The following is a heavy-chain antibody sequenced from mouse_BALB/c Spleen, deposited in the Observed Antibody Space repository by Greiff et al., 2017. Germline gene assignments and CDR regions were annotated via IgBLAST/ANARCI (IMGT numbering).Heavy chain of an antibody. CDR1: GFDFSRYW. J-gene: IGHJ4*01. Sequence: EVKLVESGGGLVQPGGSLKLSCAASGFDFSRYWMSWVRQAPGKGLEWIGEINPDSSTINYTPSLKDKFIISRDNAKNTLYLQMSKVRSEDTALYYCATLRLRAMDYWGQGTSVTVSS. CDR2: INPDSSTI. D-gene: IGHD1-2*01. V-gene: IGHV4-1*02. CDR3: ATLRLRAMDY.